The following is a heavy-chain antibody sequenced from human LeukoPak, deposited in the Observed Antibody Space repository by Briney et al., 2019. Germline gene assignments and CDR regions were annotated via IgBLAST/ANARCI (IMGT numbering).Heavy chain of an antibody. CDR2: INPNSGGT. D-gene: IGHD1-26*01. V-gene: IGHV1-2*02. Sequence: ASVKVSCKASGYTFTGYYMHWVRQAPGQGLEWMGWINPNSGGTNYAQKFQGRVTMTRDTSISTAYMELSSLRSEDTAVYYCARDSGRSGGGTDYWGQGTLVTVSS. CDR3: ARDSGRSGGGTDY. CDR1: GYTFTGYY. J-gene: IGHJ4*02.